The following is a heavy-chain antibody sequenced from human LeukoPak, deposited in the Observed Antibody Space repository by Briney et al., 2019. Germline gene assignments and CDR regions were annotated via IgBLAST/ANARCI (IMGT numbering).Heavy chain of an antibody. Sequence: PRGSLRLSCTASGFTFGDYAMSWVRQAPGKGLEWVGFIRSKAYGGTTEYAASVKGRFTISRDDSKSIAYLQMNSLKTEDTAVYYCTRDIVVVPAAQYYFDYWGQGTLVTVSS. V-gene: IGHV3-49*04. CDR2: IRSKAYGGTT. J-gene: IGHJ4*02. CDR3: TRDIVVVPAAQYYFDY. D-gene: IGHD2-2*01. CDR1: GFTFGDYA.